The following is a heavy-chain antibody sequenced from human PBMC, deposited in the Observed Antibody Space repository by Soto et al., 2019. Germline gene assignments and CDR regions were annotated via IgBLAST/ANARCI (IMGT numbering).Heavy chain of an antibody. Sequence: EVQLVESGGGLVQPGGSLRLSCVVSGLTFNSYWMHWVRQAPGKGLVWVSCINSDGSSTDFADSVKGRFTISRDNAKNTLYLQMNSLRAEDTAVYYCAREMQGAFDPWGQGTLVTVSP. J-gene: IGHJ5*02. CDR2: INSDGSST. CDR1: GLTFNSYW. V-gene: IGHV3-74*01. D-gene: IGHD1-26*01. CDR3: AREMQGAFDP.